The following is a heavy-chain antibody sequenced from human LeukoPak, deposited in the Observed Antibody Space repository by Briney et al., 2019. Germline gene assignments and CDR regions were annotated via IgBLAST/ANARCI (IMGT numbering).Heavy chain of an antibody. D-gene: IGHD3-22*01. CDR1: GGSISGYY. J-gene: IGHJ3*02. CDR3: ASAMIGVPDDAFDT. CDR2: MYYSGST. V-gene: IGHV4-59*12. Sequence: SETLSLTCTVSGGSISGYYWSWIRQPPGKGLEWIGYMYYSGSTNYNPSLKSRVTISVDMSQNQFSLKLSSVTAADTAVYYCASAMIGVPDDAFDTWGQGTMVTVSS.